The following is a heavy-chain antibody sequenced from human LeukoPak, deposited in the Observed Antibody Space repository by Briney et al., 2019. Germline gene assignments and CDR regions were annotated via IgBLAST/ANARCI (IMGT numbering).Heavy chain of an antibody. Sequence: SETLSLTCTVSGYSISSGYYWGWIRQPPGKGLEWIGSIYHSGSTYYNPSLKSSVTMSGDTAKNQFSLKLSSVTAADTAVYSCATTTVPTGYWGQGPLVTVSS. CDR2: IYHSGST. D-gene: IGHD4-17*01. CDR1: GYSISSGYY. V-gene: IGHV4-38-2*02. CDR3: ATTTVPTGY. J-gene: IGHJ4*02.